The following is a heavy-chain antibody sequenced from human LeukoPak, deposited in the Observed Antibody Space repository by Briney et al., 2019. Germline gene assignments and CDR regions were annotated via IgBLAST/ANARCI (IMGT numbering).Heavy chain of an antibody. J-gene: IGHJ3*02. CDR2: ISWNSGSI. CDR1: GFTFDDYA. CDR3: AKGYSYGFYTAFDI. V-gene: IGHV3-9*01. D-gene: IGHD5-18*01. Sequence: GGSLRPSCAASGFTFDDYAMHWVRQAPGKGLEWVSGISWNSGSIGYADSVKGRFTISRDNAKNSLYLQMNSLRAEDTALYYCAKGYSYGFYTAFDIWGQGTMVTVSS.